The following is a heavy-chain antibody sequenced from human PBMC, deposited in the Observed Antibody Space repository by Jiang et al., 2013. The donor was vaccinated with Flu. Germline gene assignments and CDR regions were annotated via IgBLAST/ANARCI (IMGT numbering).Heavy chain of an antibody. V-gene: IGHV5-51*01. CDR2: IYPGDSDT. CDR3: ARSPHWNRGPQYYYYGMDV. J-gene: IGHJ6*02. Sequence: IYPGDSDTRYSPSFQGQVTISADKSISTAYLQWSSLKASDTAMYYCARSPHWNRGPQYYYYGMDVWGQGTTVTVSS. D-gene: IGHD1-1*01.